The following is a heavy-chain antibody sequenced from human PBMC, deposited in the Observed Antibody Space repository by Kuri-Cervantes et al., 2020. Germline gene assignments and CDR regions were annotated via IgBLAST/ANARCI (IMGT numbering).Heavy chain of an antibody. J-gene: IGHJ4*02. CDR2: INAGNGNT. CDR1: GYTFTSYA. D-gene: IGHD1-1*01. CDR3: ARGTTGTSKGINFDY. V-gene: IGHV1-3*01. Sequence: ASVKVSCKASGYTFTSYAMHWVRRAPGQRLEWMGWINAGNGNTKYSQKFQGRVTITRDTSASTAYMELSSLRSEDTAVYYCARGTTGTSKGINFDYWGQGTLVTVSS.